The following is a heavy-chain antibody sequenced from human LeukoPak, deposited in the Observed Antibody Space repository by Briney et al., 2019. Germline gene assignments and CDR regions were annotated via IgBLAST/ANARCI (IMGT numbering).Heavy chain of an antibody. J-gene: IGHJ4*02. CDR3: ARGAELVRRNWNARALRY. CDR2: INHSGST. V-gene: IGHV4-34*01. Sequence: SETLSLTCAVYGGSFSGYYWSWIRQPPGKGLEWIGEINHSGSTNYNPSLKSRVTISVDTSKKQFSLKLTSVTAADTAVYYCARGAELVRRNWNARALRYWGQGTLVTVSS. CDR1: GGSFSGYY. D-gene: IGHD1-1*01.